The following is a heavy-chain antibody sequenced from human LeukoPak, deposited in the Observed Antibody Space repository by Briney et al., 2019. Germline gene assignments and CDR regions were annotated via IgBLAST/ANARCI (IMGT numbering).Heavy chain of an antibody. CDR2: INPNSGGT. J-gene: IGHJ4*02. CDR3: ASEAADTAMEPFDY. Sequence: ASVKVSCKASGYTFTGYYMHWVRQAPGQGLEGMGWINPNSGGTNYAQQFQGRVTMTRDTSISTAYMELSRLRSDDTAVYYCASEAADTAMEPFDYWGQGTLVTVSS. D-gene: IGHD5-18*01. V-gene: IGHV1-2*02. CDR1: GYTFTGYY.